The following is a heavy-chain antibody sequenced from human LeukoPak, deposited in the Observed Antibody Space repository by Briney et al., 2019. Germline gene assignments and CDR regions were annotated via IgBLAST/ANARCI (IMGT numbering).Heavy chain of an antibody. CDR3: VRDHSGWSLDP. D-gene: IGHD6-19*01. V-gene: IGHV3-48*03. CDR2: ISDSGTTI. CDR1: GFTFSSYE. J-gene: IGHJ5*02. Sequence: GGSLRLSCAASGFTFSSYEMNWVRQAPGKGLEWVSYISDSGTTIYYADSVKGRFTISRDNAKNSLYLQMNSLRAEDTAVYYCVRDHSGWSLDPWGQGTLVTVSS.